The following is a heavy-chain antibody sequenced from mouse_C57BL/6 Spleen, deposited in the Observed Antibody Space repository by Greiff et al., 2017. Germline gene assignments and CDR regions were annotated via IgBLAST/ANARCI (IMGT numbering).Heavy chain of an antibody. CDR1: GYTFTSYG. CDR3: ARDYGSRDSYYFDY. CDR2: IYPRSGNT. J-gene: IGHJ2*01. D-gene: IGHD1-1*01. V-gene: IGHV1-81*01. Sequence: VKVVESGAELARPGASVKLSCKASGYTFTSYGISWVKQRTGQGLEWIGEIYPRSGNTYYNEKFKGKATLTADKSSSTAYMELRSLTSEDSAVYFCARDYGSRDSYYFDYWGQGTTLTVSS.